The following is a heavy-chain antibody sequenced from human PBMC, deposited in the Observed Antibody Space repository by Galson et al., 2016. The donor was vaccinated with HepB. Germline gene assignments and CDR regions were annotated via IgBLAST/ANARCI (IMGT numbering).Heavy chain of an antibody. CDR1: GGSIGSGGYS. Sequence: TLSLTCAVSGGSIGSGGYSWNWIRQPPGQGLEWIGQIYDSGTTYYNPSLKSRVTMSVDRSKNQFSLKLESVTAADTAVYYCASCGYNGYGYAFDIWGQGTMGTVSS. CDR3: ASCGYNGYGYAFDI. CDR2: IYDSGTT. V-gene: IGHV4-30-2*01. D-gene: IGHD5-12*01. J-gene: IGHJ3*02.